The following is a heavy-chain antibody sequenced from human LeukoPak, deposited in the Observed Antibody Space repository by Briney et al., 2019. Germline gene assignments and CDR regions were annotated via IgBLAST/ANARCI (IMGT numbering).Heavy chain of an antibody. CDR1: GFTFSSHW. Sequence: PGGSLRLSCAASGFTFSSHWMHWVRQVPGKGLAWVARIKTDGSGTSYADSVRGRFTISRDNAKNTLYLQMNSLRAEDTAVYYCARPDWAWGQGTLVTVSS. CDR2: IKTDGSGT. V-gene: IGHV3-74*01. D-gene: IGHD3/OR15-3a*01. CDR3: ARPDWA. J-gene: IGHJ5*02.